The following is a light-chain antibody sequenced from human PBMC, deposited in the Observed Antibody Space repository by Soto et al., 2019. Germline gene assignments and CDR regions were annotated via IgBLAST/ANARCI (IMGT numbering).Light chain of an antibody. CDR1: QSVSSSY. Sequence: ELVLTQSPGTLSLSPGERATLSCRASQSVSSSYLAWYQQKPGQAPRLLIYDASSRATGIPDRFSGSGSGTDVTLTISRLEPEDFAVYYCQKYGSSPYTFGQGTKLEIK. J-gene: IGKJ2*01. V-gene: IGKV3-20*01. CDR2: DAS. CDR3: QKYGSSPYT.